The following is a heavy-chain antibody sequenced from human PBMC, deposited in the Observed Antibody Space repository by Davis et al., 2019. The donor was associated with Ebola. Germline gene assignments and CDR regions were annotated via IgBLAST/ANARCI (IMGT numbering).Heavy chain of an antibody. CDR3: ASDSGYDPFDY. Sequence: MPSETLSLPCTVSGDSINSYSWSWIRQPPGKGLEWIGYINNSGDSNHNPSLRSRVTISVNTSKYQFSLKLSSVTAADTAVYCCASDSGYDPFDYWGQGTLVTVSS. V-gene: IGHV4-59*01. D-gene: IGHD5-12*01. J-gene: IGHJ4*02. CDR1: GDSINSYS. CDR2: INNSGDS.